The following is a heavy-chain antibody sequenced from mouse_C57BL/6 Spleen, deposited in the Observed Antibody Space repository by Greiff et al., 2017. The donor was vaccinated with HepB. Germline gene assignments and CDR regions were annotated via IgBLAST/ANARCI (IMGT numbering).Heavy chain of an antibody. CDR1: GFTFTDYY. V-gene: IGHV7-3*01. CDR3: ASRAGDYDDYAMDY. Sequence: EVKLVESGGGLVQPGGSLSLSCAASGFTFTDYYMSWVRQPPGKALEWLGFIRNKANGYTTEYSASVKGRFTISRDNSQSILYLQMNALRAEDSATYYCASRAGDYDDYAMDYWGKGTSVTVSS. J-gene: IGHJ4*01. D-gene: IGHD2-4*01. CDR2: IRNKANGYTT.